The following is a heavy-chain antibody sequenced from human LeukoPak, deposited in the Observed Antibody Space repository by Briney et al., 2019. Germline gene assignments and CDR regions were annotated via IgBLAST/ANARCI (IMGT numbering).Heavy chain of an antibody. CDR1: GGSFSGYY. V-gene: IGHV4-34*01. CDR3: ARGRVGATSPLGY. Sequence: PSETLSLTCAVYGGSFSGYYWSWIRQPPGKGLEWIGEINHSGSTNYNPSLKSRVTISVDTSKNQFSLKLSSVTAADTAVYYCARGRVGATSPLGYWGQGTLVTVSS. CDR2: INHSGST. D-gene: IGHD1-26*01. J-gene: IGHJ4*02.